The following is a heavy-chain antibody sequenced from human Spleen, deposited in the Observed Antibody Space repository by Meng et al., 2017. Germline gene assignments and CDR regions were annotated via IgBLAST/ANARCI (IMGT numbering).Heavy chain of an antibody. Sequence: LSLTCAASGFTFSSYWMSWVRQAPGKGLEWVANIKQDGSEKYYVDSVKGRFTISRDNAKNSLYLQMNSLRAEDTAVYYCARDRYSGSSFYYYGMDVWGQGTTVTVSS. D-gene: IGHD1-26*01. CDR2: IKQDGSEK. V-gene: IGHV3-7*01. J-gene: IGHJ6*02. CDR1: GFTFSSYW. CDR3: ARDRYSGSSFYYYGMDV.